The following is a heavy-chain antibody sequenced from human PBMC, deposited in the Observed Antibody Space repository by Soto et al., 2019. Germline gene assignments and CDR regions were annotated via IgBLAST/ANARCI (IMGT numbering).Heavy chain of an antibody. CDR2: MSYDGNNE. CDR1: GFTFVTYP. CDR3: AKDSGSYFASRGPDY. Sequence: VGSLRLSCAASGFTFVTYPMHWVRQAPGKGLEWVAVMSYDGNNEYYGDSVRGRFTISRDNSKNTLYLQINSLRVEDTAVYYCAKDSGSYFASRGPDYWGPGTLVTVSS. J-gene: IGHJ4*02. D-gene: IGHD1-26*01. V-gene: IGHV3-30-3*01.